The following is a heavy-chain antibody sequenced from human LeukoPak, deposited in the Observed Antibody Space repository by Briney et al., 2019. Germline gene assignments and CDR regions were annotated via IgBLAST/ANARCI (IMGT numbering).Heavy chain of an antibody. CDR2: ICAYNGNT. V-gene: IGHV1-18*01. J-gene: IGHJ5*02. Sequence: AAVKVSCKAPGYTFTRYGISWVRQAPGQGVEWMVWICAYNGNTNYAQKLQGRVTMTTDTSTSTAYMELRSLRSDDTAVYYCARVNSEILTGSNWFDPWGQGTLVTVSS. CDR3: ARVNSEILTGSNWFDP. D-gene: IGHD3-9*01. CDR1: GYTFTRYG.